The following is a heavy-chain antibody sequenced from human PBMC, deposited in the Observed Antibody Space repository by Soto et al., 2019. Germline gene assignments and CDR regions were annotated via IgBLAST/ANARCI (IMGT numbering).Heavy chain of an antibody. V-gene: IGHV4-59*01. D-gene: IGHD3-22*01. CDR2: IYYSGST. CDR3: ARESYYDSSEENWFDP. Sequence: PSETLSLTCTVSGGSISSYYWSWIRQPPGKGLEWIGYIYYSGSTNYNPSLKSRVTISVDTSKNQFSLKLSSVTAADTAVYYCARESYYDSSEENWFDPWGQGTLVTAPQ. J-gene: IGHJ5*02. CDR1: GGSISSYY.